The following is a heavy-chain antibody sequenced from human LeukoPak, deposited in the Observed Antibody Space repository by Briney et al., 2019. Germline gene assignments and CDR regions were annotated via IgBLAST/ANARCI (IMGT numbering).Heavy chain of an antibody. V-gene: IGHV3-23*01. J-gene: IGHJ4*02. CDR1: GFTFSSYA. CDR3: AKDGPNYYYDSSGYSPDPFDY. CDR2: ISGSGGST. D-gene: IGHD3-22*01. Sequence: GGSLRLSCAASGFTFSSYAMSWVRQAPGKGLEWVSAISGSGGSTYYADSVKGRFTIPRDNSKNTLYLQMNSLRAEDTAVYYCAKDGPNYYYDSSGYSPDPFDYWGQGTLVTVSS.